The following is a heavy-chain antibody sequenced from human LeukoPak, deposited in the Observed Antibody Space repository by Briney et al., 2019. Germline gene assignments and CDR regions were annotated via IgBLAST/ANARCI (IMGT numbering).Heavy chain of an antibody. V-gene: IGHV4-4*07. CDR3: AREMATTTYYYYYYYMDV. Sequence: SETLSLTCTVSGYSISSGYYWSWIRQPAGKGLGWIGRIYTSGSTNYNPSLKSRVTMSVDTSKNQFSLKLSSVTAADTAVYYCAREMATTTYYYYYYYMDVWGKGTTVTISS. CDR1: GYSISSGYY. CDR2: IYTSGST. D-gene: IGHD5-24*01. J-gene: IGHJ6*03.